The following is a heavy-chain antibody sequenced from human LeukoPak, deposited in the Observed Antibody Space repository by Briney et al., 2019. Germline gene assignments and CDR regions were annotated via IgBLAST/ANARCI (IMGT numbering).Heavy chain of an antibody. J-gene: IGHJ4*02. CDR2: ISGSGGST. Sequence: GGSLRLSCAASGFTFSTYAMSWVRQAPGKGLEWVSVISGSGGSTYYADSVKGRFTISRDNSQNTLFLQMNSLRAEDTAVYSCAKDPRHSYGYWGQGTLVTVPS. D-gene: IGHD5-18*01. CDR1: GFTFSTYA. CDR3: AKDPRHSYGY. V-gene: IGHV3-23*01.